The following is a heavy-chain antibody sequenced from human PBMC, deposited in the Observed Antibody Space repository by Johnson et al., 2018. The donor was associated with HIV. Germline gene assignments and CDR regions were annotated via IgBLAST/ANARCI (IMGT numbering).Heavy chain of an antibody. J-gene: IGHJ3*02. CDR1: GFTASSNY. CDR3: ARTQVYSSSRDDAFDI. V-gene: IGHV3-66*02. D-gene: IGHD6-13*01. CDR2: IYSGGST. Sequence: VQLVESGGGLVQPGGSLTLSCAVSGFTASSNYMSWVRQAPGKGLEWVSVIYSGGSTYYADSVKGRFTISRDNSKNTLYLQMSGLRIEDTAVYYCARTQVYSSSRDDAFDIWGQGTMVTVSS.